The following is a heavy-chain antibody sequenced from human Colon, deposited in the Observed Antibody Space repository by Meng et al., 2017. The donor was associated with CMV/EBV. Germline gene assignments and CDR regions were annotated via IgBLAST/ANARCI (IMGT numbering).Heavy chain of an antibody. Sequence: TLSLTCTVSGGSISSGDYYWSWIRQPPGKGLEWIGYIYYSGSTYYNPSLKSRVTISVDTSKNQFSLKLSSVTAADTAVYYCARARIGYSGYDSGYWFDPWGQGTLVTVSS. CDR2: IYYSGST. D-gene: IGHD5-12*01. J-gene: IGHJ5*02. CDR3: ARARIGYSGYDSGYWFDP. CDR1: GGSISSGDYY. V-gene: IGHV4-30-4*08.